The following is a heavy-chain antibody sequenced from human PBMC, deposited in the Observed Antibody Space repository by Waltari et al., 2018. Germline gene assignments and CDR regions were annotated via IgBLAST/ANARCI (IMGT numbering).Heavy chain of an antibody. CDR3: ARDMARSGYSSSWYSRRGMDV. CDR2: ISYDGSNK. Sequence: QVQLVESGGGVVQPGRSLRLSCAASGFTFSSYAMHWVRQAPGKGLEWVAVISYDGSNKYYADSVKGRFTISRDNSKNTLYVQMNSLRAEDTAVYYCARDMARSGYSSSWYSRRGMDVWGQGTTVTVSS. J-gene: IGHJ6*02. D-gene: IGHD6-13*01. V-gene: IGHV3-30-3*01. CDR1: GFTFSSYA.